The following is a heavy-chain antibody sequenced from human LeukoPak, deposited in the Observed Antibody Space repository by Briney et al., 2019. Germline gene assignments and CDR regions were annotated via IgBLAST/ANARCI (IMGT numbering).Heavy chain of an antibody. CDR3: ARAGIYGSGSYSPNWFDP. V-gene: IGHV4-30-4*08. Sequence: PSQTLSLTCTVSGGSISSGDYYWSWIRQLPGKGLEWIGYIYYSGSTYYNPSLKSRVTISVDTSKNQFSLKLSSVTAADTAVYYCARAGIYGSGSYSPNWFDPWGQGTLVTVSS. D-gene: IGHD3-10*01. J-gene: IGHJ5*02. CDR2: IYYSGST. CDR1: GGSISSGDYY.